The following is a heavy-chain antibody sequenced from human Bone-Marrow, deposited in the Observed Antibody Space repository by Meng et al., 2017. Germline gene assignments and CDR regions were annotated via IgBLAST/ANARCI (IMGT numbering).Heavy chain of an antibody. CDR1: GGSISSSNW. D-gene: IGHD6-19*01. Sequence: SETLSLTCAVSGGSISSSNWWSWVRQPLGKGLEWIGEIYHSGSTNYNPSLKSRVTISVDKSKNQFSLKLSSVTAADTAVYYCARDRRIAVAGTTNYYYGMDVWGQGTTVTVSS. CDR2: IYHSGST. V-gene: IGHV4-4*02. J-gene: IGHJ6*02. CDR3: ARDRRIAVAGTTNYYYGMDV.